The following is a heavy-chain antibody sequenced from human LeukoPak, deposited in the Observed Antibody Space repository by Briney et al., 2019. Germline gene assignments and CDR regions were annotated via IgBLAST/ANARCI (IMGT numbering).Heavy chain of an antibody. V-gene: IGHV3-72*01. Sequence: PGGSLRLSCAASGFTFSDHYMDWARQAPGKGLEWVGRIRNKANSYTTEYGASVKGRFTISRDDSRNSLYLQMNSVKTEDTAVYYCARAPFYGSGAFPAYWGQGTLVTVSS. CDR2: IRNKANSYTT. CDR1: GFTFSDHY. CDR3: ARAPFYGSGAFPAY. J-gene: IGHJ4*02. D-gene: IGHD3-10*01.